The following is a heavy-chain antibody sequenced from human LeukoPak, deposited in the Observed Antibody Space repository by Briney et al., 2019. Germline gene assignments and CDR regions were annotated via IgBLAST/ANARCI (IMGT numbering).Heavy chain of an antibody. D-gene: IGHD6-13*01. CDR2: ISGSGGST. CDR1: GFTFSSYA. J-gene: IGHJ3*02. CDR3: AEEEQVVTSFKPLDI. Sequence: GGSLRLSCAASGFTFSSYAMSWVRQAPGNGLEWVSAISGSGGSTYYADSVKGRFTISRDNSKNTLYLQMNSLRAEDTAVYYCAEEEQVVTSFKPLDIWGQGTMVTVSS. V-gene: IGHV3-23*01.